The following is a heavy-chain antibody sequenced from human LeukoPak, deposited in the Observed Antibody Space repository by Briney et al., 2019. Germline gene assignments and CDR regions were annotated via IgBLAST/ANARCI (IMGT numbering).Heavy chain of an antibody. CDR2: SGSGGNT. V-gene: IGHV3-23*01. Sequence: GGSLRLSCAASGFTFSSYSMNWVRQAPGKGLAWVSTSGSGGNTYFADSVKGRFTISRDNSKNTLFLQMNSLRAEDTAIYYCAKTTTRSYYYDHTGSNLFGTWGQGTRVTVSS. D-gene: IGHD3-22*01. J-gene: IGHJ4*02. CDR1: GFTFSSYS. CDR3: AKTTTRSYYYDHTGSNLFGT.